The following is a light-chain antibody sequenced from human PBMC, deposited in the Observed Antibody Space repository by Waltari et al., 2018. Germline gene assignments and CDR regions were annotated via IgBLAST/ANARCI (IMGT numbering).Light chain of an antibody. CDR1: QSISSW. J-gene: IGKJ3*01. Sequence: DIQMTQSPSTLSASVGDRVTITCRASQSISSWLAWYQQNPGKAPKLLIYKASSLESGVPTRFSGSGSGTEFTLTISSPQPDDFATYYCQQYNSYLFTFGPGTKVDIK. CDR3: QQYNSYLFT. V-gene: IGKV1-5*03. CDR2: KAS.